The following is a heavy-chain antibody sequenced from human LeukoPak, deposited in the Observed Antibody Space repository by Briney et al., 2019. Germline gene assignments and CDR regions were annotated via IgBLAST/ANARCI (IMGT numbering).Heavy chain of an antibody. D-gene: IGHD3-22*01. V-gene: IGHV3-48*01. CDR3: ARVGYDSSGYYPSPFDY. CDR2: ISSSSSTI. J-gene: IGHJ4*02. CDR1: GFTFSSYS. Sequence: GGSLRLSCAASGFTFSSYSMYWVRQAPGKGLERVSYISSSSSTIYYADSVKGRFTISRDNAKNSLYLQMNSLRAEDTAVYYCARVGYDSSGYYPSPFDYWGQGTLVTVSS.